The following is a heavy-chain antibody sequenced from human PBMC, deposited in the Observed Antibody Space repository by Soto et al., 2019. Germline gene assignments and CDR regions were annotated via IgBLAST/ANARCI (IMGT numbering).Heavy chain of an antibody. J-gene: IGHJ6*02. D-gene: IGHD3-10*01. V-gene: IGHV4-59*01. CDR3: ARDAAFYDSGSYTSFYYTLDV. CDR1: GGSISTYY. Sequence: TSETLSLTCTVSGGSISTYYWSWIRQPPGKGLEWIGYVFHSGSTNYNPSLKSRLTISVEKSKNQFSLKLSSVTAADTAVYYCARDAAFYDSGSYTSFYYTLDVWGQGTSVTVSS. CDR2: VFHSGST.